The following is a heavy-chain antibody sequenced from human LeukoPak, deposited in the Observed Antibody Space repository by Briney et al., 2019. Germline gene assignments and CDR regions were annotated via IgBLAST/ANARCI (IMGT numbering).Heavy chain of an antibody. CDR1: GGTFSSYA. Sequence: SVKVSCKASGGTFSSYAISWVRQAPGQGLEWMGGIIPIFGTANYAQKFQGRVTITADKSTSTAYMELSSLRSEDTAVYYCARGYDSSGYYPVTFDYWGQGTLVTVSS. D-gene: IGHD3-22*01. V-gene: IGHV1-69*06. J-gene: IGHJ4*02. CDR3: ARGYDSSGYYPVTFDY. CDR2: IIPIFGTA.